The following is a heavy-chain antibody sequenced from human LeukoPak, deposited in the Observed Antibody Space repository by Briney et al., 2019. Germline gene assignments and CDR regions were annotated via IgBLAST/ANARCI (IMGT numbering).Heavy chain of an antibody. Sequence: PGGSLRLSCAASVFTFSDYYISWIRQAPGKGLEWVSYISSSASTIYYADSVKGRFTISRDNAKNSLSLQMNSLRAEDTAVYCCARAPVYYYFDYWGQGTLVTVSS. CDR1: VFTFSDYY. CDR2: ISSSASTI. V-gene: IGHV3-11*01. CDR3: ARAPVYYYFDY. D-gene: IGHD6-6*01. J-gene: IGHJ4*02.